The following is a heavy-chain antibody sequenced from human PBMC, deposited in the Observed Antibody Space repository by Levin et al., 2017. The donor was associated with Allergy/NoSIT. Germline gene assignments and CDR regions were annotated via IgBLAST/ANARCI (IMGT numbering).Heavy chain of an antibody. CDR1: GFTFDSYD. CDR3: AKARGSGKF. Sequence: PGESLKISCAASGFTFDSYDMSWVRQAPGKSLEWVSGVSRDAQNTYYADFVKGRFTISRDNSKRNIDLQMNNLRVDDTAIYYCAKARGSGKFWRPGTGVAVSS. CDR2: VSRDAQNT. D-gene: IGHD3-10*01. V-gene: IGHV3-23*01. J-gene: IGHJ4*02.